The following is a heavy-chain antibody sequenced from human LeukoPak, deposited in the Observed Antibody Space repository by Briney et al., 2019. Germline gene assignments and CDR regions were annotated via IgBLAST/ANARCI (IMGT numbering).Heavy chain of an antibody. CDR3: ARVEEGYGSGRRENYYYYYMDV. CDR1: GCTFTGYY. J-gene: IGHJ6*03. CDR2: INPNSGGT. D-gene: IGHD3-10*01. V-gene: IGHV1-2*02. Sequence: ASVKVSCKASGCTFTGYYMHWVRQAPGQGLEWMGWINPNSGGTNYAQKFQGRVTMTRDTSISTAYMELSRLRSDDTAVYHCARVEEGYGSGRRENYYYYYMDVWGKGTTVTISS.